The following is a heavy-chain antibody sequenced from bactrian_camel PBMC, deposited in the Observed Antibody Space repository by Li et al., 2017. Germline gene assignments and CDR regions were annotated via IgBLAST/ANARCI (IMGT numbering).Heavy chain of an antibody. CDR1: GFYYVTYC. CDR3: AKAVHSDYDWAY. D-gene: IGHD4*01. Sequence: HVQLVESGGGSVQAGGSLKLACEVTGFYYVTYCMAWFRQSPGKAREGVAGIDSDGLATYDDSAKGRFTTSRDNSKNMLYLQMNSLKSDDTALYYCAKAVHSDYDWAYWGQGTQVTVS. CDR2: IDSDGLAT. J-gene: IGHJ4*01. V-gene: IGHV3S1*01.